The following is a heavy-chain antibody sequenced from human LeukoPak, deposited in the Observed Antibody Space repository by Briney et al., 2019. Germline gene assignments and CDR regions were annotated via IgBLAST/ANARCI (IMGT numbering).Heavy chain of an antibody. J-gene: IGHJ4*02. D-gene: IGHD6-13*01. CDR1: GFTFSSYA. Sequence: PGGSLRLSCAASGFTFSSYAMHWVRQAPGKGLEWVAVISYDGSSKYYADSVKGRFTISRDNSKNTLYLQMNSLRAEDTAVYYCAREYSSSWYPFDYWGQGTLVTVSS. CDR3: AREYSSSWYPFDY. V-gene: IGHV3-30*04. CDR2: ISYDGSSK.